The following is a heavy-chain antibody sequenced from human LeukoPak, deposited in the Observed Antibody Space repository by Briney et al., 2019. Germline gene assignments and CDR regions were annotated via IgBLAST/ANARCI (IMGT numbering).Heavy chain of an antibody. CDR1: GGSISSSNW. D-gene: IGHD1-26*01. Sequence: SGTLSLTCAVSGGSISSSNWWSWVRQPPGKGLEWIAEIHHSGSANYNPSLKSRVIILGDKSKNQFSLKLSSVTAADTAVYYCARQVIVGTNMGAFDSWGQGTMVTVSS. J-gene: IGHJ3*02. CDR2: IHHSGSA. V-gene: IGHV4-4*02. CDR3: ARQVIVGTNMGAFDS.